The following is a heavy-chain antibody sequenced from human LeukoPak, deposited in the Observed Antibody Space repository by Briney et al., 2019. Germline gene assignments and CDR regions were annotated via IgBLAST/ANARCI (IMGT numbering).Heavy chain of an antibody. CDR1: GGTFSSYA. D-gene: IGHD6-19*01. Sequence: GASVKVSCKASGGTFSSYAISWVRQAPGQGLEWMGIINPSGGSTSYAQKFQGRVTMTRDMSTSTVYMELSSLRSEDTAVYYCARGDYSSGWYQNWFDPWGQGTLVTVSS. V-gene: IGHV1-46*01. CDR3: ARGDYSSGWYQNWFDP. CDR2: INPSGGST. J-gene: IGHJ5*02.